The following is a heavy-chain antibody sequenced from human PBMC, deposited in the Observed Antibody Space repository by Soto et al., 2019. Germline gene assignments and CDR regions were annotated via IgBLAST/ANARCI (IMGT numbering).Heavy chain of an antibody. D-gene: IGHD4-4*01. J-gene: IGHJ6*02. V-gene: IGHV4-4*02. CDR3: ATQAISYTWDV. Sequence: QVQLQESGPGLVKPSGTLSLTCVVSGGPINSRSWWSWVRQPPGKGLEWIGEMHHGGTTYYNPSRNXRXXXSXNKSKNHFSLELTSVTAADTAIYYCATQAISYTWDVWGQGTSVTVSS. CDR1: GGPINSRSW. CDR2: MHHGGTT.